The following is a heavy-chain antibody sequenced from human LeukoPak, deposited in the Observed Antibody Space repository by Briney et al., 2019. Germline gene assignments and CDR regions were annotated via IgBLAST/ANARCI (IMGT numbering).Heavy chain of an antibody. D-gene: IGHD3-22*01. CDR1: GFTFSSYA. J-gene: IGHJ4*02. Sequence: PGGSLRLSCAASGFTFSSYAMSWVRQAPGKGLEWVSAISGSGVSTYYADSVKGRFTISRDNSKNTLYLHMNSLRAEDTAVYYCAKGPPRDDGSGSYDYWGQGTLVTVSS. CDR2: ISGSGVST. V-gene: IGHV3-23*01. CDR3: AKGPPRDDGSGSYDY.